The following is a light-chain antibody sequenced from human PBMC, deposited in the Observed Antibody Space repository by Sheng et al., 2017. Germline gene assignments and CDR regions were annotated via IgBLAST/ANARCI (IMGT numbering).Light chain of an antibody. CDR1: QNVRDNY. V-gene: IGKV3-20*01. CDR3: QQYANSPHN. CDR2: GAS. J-gene: IGKJ2*01. Sequence: EIVLTQSPGTLSLSPGERVILSCRASQNVRDNYLAWYQQKPGQAPRLLIYGASTRATGISDRFSGSGSGTDFTLTVSGLEPEDFAVYYCQQYANSPHNFGQGTKLE.